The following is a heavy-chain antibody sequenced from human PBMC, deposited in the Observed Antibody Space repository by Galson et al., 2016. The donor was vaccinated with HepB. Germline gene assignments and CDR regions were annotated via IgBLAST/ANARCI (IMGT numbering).Heavy chain of an antibody. V-gene: IGHV3-7*01. D-gene: IGHD6-19*01. J-gene: IGHJ5*01. CDR3: ARDGGVAGFFALDS. CDR1: GFTFRSYW. Sequence: SLRLSCAASGFTFRSYWMTWVRQAPGKGLEWVANIKEDGSEKDYVDSVKGRLTIFRDNARNTLYLQMNSLRAEDTAVYYCARDGGVAGFFALDSWGQGTLVTVSS. CDR2: IKEDGSEK.